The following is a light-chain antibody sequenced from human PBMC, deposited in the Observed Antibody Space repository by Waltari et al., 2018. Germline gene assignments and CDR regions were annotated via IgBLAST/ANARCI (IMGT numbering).Light chain of an antibody. CDR2: SES. V-gene: IGLV1-44*01. CDR1: GSNIGSDT. CDR3: AAWDDSLNGPAWV. J-gene: IGLJ3*02. Sequence: QSVLTQPPSASGTPGQRVTSSCSGGGSNIGSDTVSGDQLLPGAAPKLLIYSESQRSSGVPDRFSGSKSGTSASLAISWLQSEDEADYYCAAWDDSLNGPAWVFGGGTKLTVL.